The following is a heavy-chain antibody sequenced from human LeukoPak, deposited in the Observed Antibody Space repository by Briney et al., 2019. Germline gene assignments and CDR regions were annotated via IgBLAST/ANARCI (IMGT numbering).Heavy chain of an antibody. CDR3: ARGPGSRGIFDY. CDR2: LYTGGDT. V-gene: IGHV3-53*01. J-gene: IGHJ4*02. D-gene: IGHD3-10*01. Sequence: PGGSLRLSCAASGFTFSNAYMNWVRQAPGKGLECVSFLYTGGDTSYADSVRGRFSISRDNSKNTVYLQMNGLRAEDTAVYYCARGPGSRGIFDYWGQGTLVTVSS. CDR1: GFTFSNAY.